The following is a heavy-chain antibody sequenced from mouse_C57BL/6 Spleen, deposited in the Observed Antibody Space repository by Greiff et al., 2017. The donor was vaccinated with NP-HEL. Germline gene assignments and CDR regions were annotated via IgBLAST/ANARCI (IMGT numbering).Heavy chain of an antibody. V-gene: IGHV5-17*01. J-gene: IGHJ2*01. CDR3: ARGYYGNYAEVFDY. Sequence: EVQVVESGGGLVKPGGSLKLSCAASGFTFSDYGMHWVRQAPEKGLEWVAYISSGSSTIYYADTVKGRFTISRDNAKNTLFLQMTSLRSEDTAMYYCARGYYGNYAEVFDYWGQGTTLTVSS. CDR1: GFTFSDYG. D-gene: IGHD2-1*01. CDR2: ISSGSSTI.